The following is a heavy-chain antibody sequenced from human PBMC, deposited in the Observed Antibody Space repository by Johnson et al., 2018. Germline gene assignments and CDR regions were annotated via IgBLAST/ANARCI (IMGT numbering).Heavy chain of an antibody. CDR3: ARGLPRDSDSWYFNC. J-gene: IGHJ4*02. V-gene: IGHV3-30*14. Sequence: QVQLVESGGGVVQPGRSXRLSCAGSGFTFSNYAMHWVRQPPGKGLEWLAVAAFNGNFYENSGRGRFPISRENSKNTLYRQIDSVRDGDTAIYYCARGLPRDSDSWYFNCCGRGSLVTVS. D-gene: IGHD3-22*01. CDR1: GFTFSNYA. CDR2: AAFNGN.